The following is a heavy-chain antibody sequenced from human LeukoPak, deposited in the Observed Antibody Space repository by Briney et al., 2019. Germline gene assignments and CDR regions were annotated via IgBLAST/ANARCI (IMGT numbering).Heavy chain of an antibody. CDR1: GFTFSSYA. CDR3: AKWRVSGSSSKFDY. J-gene: IGHJ4*02. D-gene: IGHD6-6*01. Sequence: PGGSLRLSCAASGFTFSSYAMSWVRQAPGKGLEWVSGISDSGGSTYYADSVKGRFTISRDNSKNSLYLQMNSLRAEDTAIYYCAKWRVSGSSSKFDYWGQGTLVTVSS. CDR2: ISDSGGST. V-gene: IGHV3-23*01.